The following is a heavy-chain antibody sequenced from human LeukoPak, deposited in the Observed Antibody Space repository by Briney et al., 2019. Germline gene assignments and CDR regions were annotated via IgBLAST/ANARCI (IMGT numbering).Heavy chain of an antibody. CDR1: GFTFTSYA. D-gene: IGHD2-2*01. J-gene: IGHJ6*03. CDR3: ARVGYCSSTSCFLYYYYMGV. Sequence: PGGSLRLSCAASGFTFTSYAMYWVRQAPGKGLEYVSAISTNGGSTYYANSVKGRFTISRDNSKNTLYLQMGSLRAEDMAVYYCARVGYCSSTSCFLYYYYMGVWGKGTTVTVSS. CDR2: ISTNGGST. V-gene: IGHV3-64*01.